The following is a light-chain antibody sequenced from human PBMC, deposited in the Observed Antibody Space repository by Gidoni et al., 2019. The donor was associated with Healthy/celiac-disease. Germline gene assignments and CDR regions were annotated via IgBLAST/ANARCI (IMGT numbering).Light chain of an antibody. J-gene: IGKJ2*01. V-gene: IGKV3-11*01. CDR2: GAS. CDR1: QSVSSY. CDR3: QQRSNWPPT. Sequence: EIVFTQSPATLSLSPGERATLSCRASQSVSSYLACYQQKPGQAPRLLIYGASHRATGIPARVSGSGSGTDFTLTISSLEPEDFAVYYCQQRSNWPPTFGQGTKLEIK.